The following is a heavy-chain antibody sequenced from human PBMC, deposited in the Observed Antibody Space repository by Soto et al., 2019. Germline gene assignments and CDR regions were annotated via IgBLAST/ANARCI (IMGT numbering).Heavy chain of an antibody. CDR3: ARDLAAVPRAFDY. Sequence: SETLSLTCTVSGGSISSYFYIWVRQPPGKGLEWIGSVYYTGTTDYNPSLKSRVTISVDTSKTQFSLNLRSVTAADTAVYYCARDLAAVPRAFDYWRRGTLVTVSS. V-gene: IGHV4-59*01. CDR2: VYYTGTT. J-gene: IGHJ4*02. CDR1: GGSISSYF. D-gene: IGHD6-13*01.